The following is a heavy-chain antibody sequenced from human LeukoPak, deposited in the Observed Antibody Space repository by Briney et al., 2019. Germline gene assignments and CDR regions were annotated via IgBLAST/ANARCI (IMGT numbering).Heavy chain of an antibody. CDR2: INPKNGGT. J-gene: IGHJ4*02. CDR3: AREPPYTGHCDITTCDVSRFDL. V-gene: IGHV1-2*02. CDR1: GATFTTYA. Sequence: ASVKVSCKASGATFTTYAIIWVRQAPGQGLEWMGWINPKNGGTNPAEKFQGRVTMTRDTSLSTAFMELTGLTSDDTAVYFCAREPPYTGHCDITTCDVSRFDLWGQGTLVTVSS. D-gene: IGHD2-2*01.